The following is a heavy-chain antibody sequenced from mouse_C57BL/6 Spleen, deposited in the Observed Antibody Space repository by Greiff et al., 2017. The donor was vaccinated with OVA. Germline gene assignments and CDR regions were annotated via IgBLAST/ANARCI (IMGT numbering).Heavy chain of an antibody. Sequence: VQLQQPGAELVKPGASVKMSCKASGYTFTSYWITWVKQRPGQGLEWIGDIYPGSGSTNYNEKFKSKATLTVDTSSSTAYMQLSSLTSEDSAVYYCARPSTVVEGYFDVWGTGTTVTVSS. CDR1: GYTFTSYW. J-gene: IGHJ1*03. CDR2: IYPGSGST. V-gene: IGHV1-55*01. D-gene: IGHD1-1*01. CDR3: ARPSTVVEGYFDV.